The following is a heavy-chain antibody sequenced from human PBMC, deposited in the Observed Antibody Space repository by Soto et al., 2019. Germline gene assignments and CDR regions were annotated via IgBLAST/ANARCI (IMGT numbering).Heavy chain of an antibody. CDR3: ARDRYDYVWGSYRYHFDY. Sequence: RASVKVSCKASGGTFSSYAISWVRQAPGQGLEWMGGIIPIFGTANYAQKFQGRVTITADESTSTAYMELSSLRSEDTAVYYCARDRYDYVWGSYRYHFDYWGQGTLVTVSS. CDR1: GGTFSSYA. D-gene: IGHD3-16*02. J-gene: IGHJ4*02. V-gene: IGHV1-69*13. CDR2: IIPIFGTA.